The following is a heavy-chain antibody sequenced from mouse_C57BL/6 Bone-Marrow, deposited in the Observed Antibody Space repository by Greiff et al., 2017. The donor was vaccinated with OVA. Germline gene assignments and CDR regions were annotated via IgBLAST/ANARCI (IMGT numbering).Heavy chain of an antibody. Sequence: EVQLQESEGGLVQPGSSMKLSCTASGFTFSDYYMAWVRQVPEKGLEWVANINYDGSSTYYLDSLKSRFIISRDNAKNILYLQMSSLKSEDTATYYCARGRIYYDYDGLAMDYWGQGTSVTVSS. J-gene: IGHJ4*01. V-gene: IGHV5-16*01. D-gene: IGHD2-4*01. CDR2: INYDGSST. CDR1: GFTFSDYY. CDR3: ARGRIYYDYDGLAMDY.